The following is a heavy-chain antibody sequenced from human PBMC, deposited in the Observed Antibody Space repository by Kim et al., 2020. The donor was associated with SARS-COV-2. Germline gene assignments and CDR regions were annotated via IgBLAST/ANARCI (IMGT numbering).Heavy chain of an antibody. V-gene: IGHV4-34*01. CDR1: GGSFSGYY. CDR2: INHSGST. CDR3: ARAKGGRSSGYYYHQGWWYFDL. Sequence: SETLSLTCAVYGGSFSGYYWSWIRQPPGKGLEWIGEINHSGSTNYNPSLKSRVTISVDTSKNQFSLKLSSVTAADTAVYYCARAKGGRSSGYYYHQGWWYFDLWGRGTLVTVSS. J-gene: IGHJ2*01. D-gene: IGHD3-22*01.